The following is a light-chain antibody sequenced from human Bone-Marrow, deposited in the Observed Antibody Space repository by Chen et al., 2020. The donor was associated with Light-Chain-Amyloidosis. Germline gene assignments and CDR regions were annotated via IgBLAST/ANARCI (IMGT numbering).Light chain of an antibody. V-gene: IGKV1-39*01. Sequence: DIQMTQSPSSLSASVGDRVTITCRASQSISTYLNWYQQKPGKAPKLLIYAASSLQSWVSSRFSGSGSGTESTLTISSLQPEDFATYYCQQSYSTPYTFGQGTKLEIK. CDR1: QSISTY. CDR2: AAS. CDR3: QQSYSTPYT. J-gene: IGKJ2*01.